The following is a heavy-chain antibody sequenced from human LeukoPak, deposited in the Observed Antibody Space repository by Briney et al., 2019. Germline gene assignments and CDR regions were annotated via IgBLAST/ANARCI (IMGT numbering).Heavy chain of an antibody. D-gene: IGHD2-15*01. V-gene: IGHV3-23*01. J-gene: IGHJ4*02. CDR3: AKGDCSGGRCSSFYFDY. CDR1: GFTFDNYA. CDR2: ISGSGGST. Sequence: GGSLRLSCAASGFTFDNYAMSWVRQAPGKGLEWVSGISGSGGSTYYADSVKGRLTISRDNSKNTLFLQMTSLRAEDTALYYCAKGDCSGGRCSSFYFDYWGQGTLVTVSS.